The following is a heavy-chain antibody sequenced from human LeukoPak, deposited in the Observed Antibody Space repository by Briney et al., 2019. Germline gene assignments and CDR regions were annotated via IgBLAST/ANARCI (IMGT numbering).Heavy chain of an antibody. D-gene: IGHD3-10*01. CDR1: GFTFSSYE. CDR2: ISSSGSTI. CDR3: AKGSIDYYGSGSYYNDY. V-gene: IGHV3-48*03. J-gene: IGHJ4*02. Sequence: PGGSLRLSCAASGFTFSSYEMNWVRQAPGKGLEWVSYISSSGSTIYYADSVKGRFTISRDNAKNSLYLQMNSLRAEDTAVYYCAKGSIDYYGSGSYYNDYWGQGTLVTVSS.